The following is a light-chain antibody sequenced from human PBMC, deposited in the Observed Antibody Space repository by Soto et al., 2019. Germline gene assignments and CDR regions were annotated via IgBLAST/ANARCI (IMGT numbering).Light chain of an antibody. V-gene: IGLV2-11*01. Sequence: QSVLTQPRSLSGSPGQSVTISCTGTSSDVGGYNYVAWYQQHPGKAPKIMIYDVSKRPSGVPDRFSDSKSGNTASLTISGLQAEDEADYYCCSYAGSYTHYVFGTGTKLTVL. CDR2: DVS. CDR1: SSDVGGYNY. CDR3: CSYAGSYTHYV. J-gene: IGLJ1*01.